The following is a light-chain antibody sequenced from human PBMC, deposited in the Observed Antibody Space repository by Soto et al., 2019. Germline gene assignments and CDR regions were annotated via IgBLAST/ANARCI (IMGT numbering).Light chain of an antibody. CDR2: GAS. Sequence: IQLTQSPSSLSASVGDSVTITCRASQGITSYLAWYQQKPGKAPNLLIYGASTLQSGVPSRFSGSGSGTDFTLTINSLQAEDFATYYCQQTRSYPSTFGGGTKVEIK. CDR3: QQTRSYPST. V-gene: IGKV1-9*01. CDR1: QGITSY. J-gene: IGKJ4*01.